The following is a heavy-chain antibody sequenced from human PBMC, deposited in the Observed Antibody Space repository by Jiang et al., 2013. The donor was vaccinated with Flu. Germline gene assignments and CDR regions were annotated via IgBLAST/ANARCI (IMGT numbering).Heavy chain of an antibody. J-gene: IGHJ3*02. D-gene: IGHD1-26*01. CDR3: ARGGGATRDNDAFDI. CDR2: IYYSGST. Sequence: GSGLVKPSQTLSLTCAVSGGSISSGGYSWSWIRQPPGKGLEWIGYIYYSGSTYYNPSLKSRVTISVDTSKNQFSLKLSSVTAADTAVYYCARGGGATRDNDAFDIWGQGTMVTVSS. CDR1: GGSISSGGYS. V-gene: IGHV4-30-4*07.